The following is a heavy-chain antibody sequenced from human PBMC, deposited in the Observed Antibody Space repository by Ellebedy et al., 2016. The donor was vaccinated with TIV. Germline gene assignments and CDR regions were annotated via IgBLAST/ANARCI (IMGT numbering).Heavy chain of an antibody. V-gene: IGHV3-7*01. J-gene: IGHJ5*02. CDR1: GFNLSNHW. Sequence: GGSLRLXCVASGFNLSNHWMLWVRQAPGKGLEWVANINRDGSERYYVDSVKGRFTISRDNAKNSLYLQMDSLRDEDTAIYFCSWQLDHWGQGTLVTVSS. CDR2: INRDGSER. CDR3: SWQLDH.